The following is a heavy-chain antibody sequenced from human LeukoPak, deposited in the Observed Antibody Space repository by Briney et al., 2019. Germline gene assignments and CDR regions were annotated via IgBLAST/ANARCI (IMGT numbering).Heavy chain of an antibody. J-gene: IGHJ5*02. V-gene: IGHV4-4*02. CDR3: ARVRHEFVAAERWFDP. CDR2: IYHSGST. Sequence: SGTLSLTCAVSGGSISSSNWWSWVRQSPGKGLEWIGEIYHSGSTNYNPSLKSRVTISVDTSKNQFSLKLSSVTAADTAVYYCARVRHEFVAAERWFDPWGQGTLVTVSS. CDR1: GGSISSSNW. D-gene: IGHD6-19*01.